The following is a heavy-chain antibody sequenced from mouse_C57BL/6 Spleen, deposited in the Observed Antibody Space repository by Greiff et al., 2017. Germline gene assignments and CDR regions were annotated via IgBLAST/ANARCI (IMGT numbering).Heavy chain of an antibody. CDR2: ISYDGSN. J-gene: IGHJ3*01. V-gene: IGHV3-6*01. CDR3: ALIYYDYDGGFAY. D-gene: IGHD2-4*01. Sequence: VKLQESGPGLVKPSQSLSLTCSVTGYSITSGYYWNWIRQFPGNKLEWMGYISYDGSNHYNPSLKNRISITRDPSKNQFFLKLYSVTTEDTSTYYCALIYYDYDGGFAYWGQGTLVTVSA. CDR1: GYSITSGYY.